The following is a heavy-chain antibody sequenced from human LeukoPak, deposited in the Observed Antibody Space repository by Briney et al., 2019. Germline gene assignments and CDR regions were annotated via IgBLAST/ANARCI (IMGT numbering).Heavy chain of an antibody. V-gene: IGHV4-59*08. Sequence: PSETLSLTCTVSGGSISSYYWSWIRQPPGKGLGWIGYIYYSGSTNYNPSLKSRVTISVDTSKNQFSLKLSSVTAADTAVYYCARLTPDYGEELPIWGQGTLVTVSS. J-gene: IGHJ4*02. CDR1: GGSISSYY. CDR2: IYYSGST. CDR3: ARLTPDYGEELPI. D-gene: IGHD4-17*01.